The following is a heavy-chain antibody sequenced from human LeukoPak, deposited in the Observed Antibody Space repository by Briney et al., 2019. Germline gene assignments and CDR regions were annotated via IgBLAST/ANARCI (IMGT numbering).Heavy chain of an antibody. CDR3: ARDMGVYEWLVPSYYYYYYGMDV. V-gene: IGHV3-30*03. Sequence: SGGSLRLSCAASGFTFSSYGMHWVRQAPGKGLEWVAVISYDGSNKYYADSVKGRFTISRDNSKNTLYLQMNSLRAEDTAVYYCARDMGVYEWLVPSYYYYYYGMDVWGQGTTVTVSS. CDR2: ISYDGSNK. J-gene: IGHJ6*02. D-gene: IGHD6-19*01. CDR1: GFTFSSYG.